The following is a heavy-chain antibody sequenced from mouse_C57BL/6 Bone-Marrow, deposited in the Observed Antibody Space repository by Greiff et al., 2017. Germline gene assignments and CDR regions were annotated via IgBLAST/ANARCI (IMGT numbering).Heavy chain of an antibody. Sequence: EVQLQQSGPELVKPGASVKISCKASGYTFTDYYMNWVKQSHGKSLEWIGDINPNNGGTSYNQKFKGKATLTVDKSSSTAYMELRSLTSEDSAVYYCARDYYCTDWYFDVWGTGTTVTVSS. CDR1: GYTFTDYY. D-gene: IGHD1-1*01. V-gene: IGHV1-26*01. CDR2: INPNNGGT. CDR3: ARDYYCTDWYFDV. J-gene: IGHJ1*03.